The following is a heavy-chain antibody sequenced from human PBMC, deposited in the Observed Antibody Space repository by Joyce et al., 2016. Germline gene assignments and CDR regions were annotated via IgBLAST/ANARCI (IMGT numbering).Heavy chain of an antibody. CDR3: ASMRLGA. J-gene: IGHJ4*02. Sequence: EVQLVESGGGLILPGGSLRLSCTASGFTFNTVRMHWVRQAPGKGLVWVSVIETDGSFTNYVDSVKGRFTISRDNAKSTLFLEMNSLRPDDTAVYYCASMRLGAWGQGTEVTVSS. V-gene: IGHV3-74*01. D-gene: IGHD3-16*01. CDR1: GFTFNTVR. CDR2: IETDGSFT.